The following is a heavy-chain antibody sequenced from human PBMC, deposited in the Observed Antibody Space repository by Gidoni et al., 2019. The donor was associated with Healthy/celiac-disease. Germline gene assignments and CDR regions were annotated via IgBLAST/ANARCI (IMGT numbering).Heavy chain of an antibody. D-gene: IGHD2-15*01. V-gene: IGHV1-46*01. J-gene: IGHJ4*02. CDR3: ARDGCSGGSCPGY. Sequence: QVQLVQSGAEVKKPGASVKVSCTASGYTFTSYYMHWVRQGPGQGLEWMGIINPSGGSTSYAQKFQGRVTMTRDTSTSTVYMELSSLRSEDTAVYYCARDGCSGGSCPGYWGQGTLVTVSS. CDR2: INPSGGST. CDR1: GYTFTSYY.